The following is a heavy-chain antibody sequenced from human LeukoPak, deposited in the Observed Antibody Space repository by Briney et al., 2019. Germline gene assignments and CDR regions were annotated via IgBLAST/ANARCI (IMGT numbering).Heavy chain of an antibody. V-gene: IGHV4-59*08. CDR1: GGSISSYY. D-gene: IGHD3-9*01. CDR2: IYYTGNI. J-gene: IGHJ4*02. Sequence: SETLSLTCTVSGGSISSYYWNWIRQPPGKGLEWIGYIYYTGNIDYNPSLKSRVTISVDTSKNQFSLKLSSVTAADTAIYYCARVDSYYDILTGFQGGYFHHWGQGTLVTVSS. CDR3: ARVDSYYDILTGFQGGYFHH.